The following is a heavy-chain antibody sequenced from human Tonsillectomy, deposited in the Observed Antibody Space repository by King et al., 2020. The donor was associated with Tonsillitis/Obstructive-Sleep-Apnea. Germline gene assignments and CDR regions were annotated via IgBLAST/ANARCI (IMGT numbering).Heavy chain of an antibody. Sequence: VQLVESGGGLVQPGGSLRLSCAASGFTFSSYEMNWVRQAPGKGLEWVSYISSSGNTIYYADSVKGRFTVSRDNAKNSLYLQMNSLRAEDTAVYYCASDRRYFDWLPDYFDYWGQGTLVTVPS. CDR3: ASDRRYFDWLPDYFDY. CDR2: ISSSGNTI. CDR1: GFTFSSYE. D-gene: IGHD3-9*01. J-gene: IGHJ4*02. V-gene: IGHV3-48*03.